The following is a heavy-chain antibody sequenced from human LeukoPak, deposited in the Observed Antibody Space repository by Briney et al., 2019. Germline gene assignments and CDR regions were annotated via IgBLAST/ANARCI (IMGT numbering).Heavy chain of an antibody. CDR3: ASRGYSGGWYSGVFDI. V-gene: IGHV4-34*01. D-gene: IGHD6-19*01. J-gene: IGHJ3*02. CDR2: INHSGST. Sequence: PSETLSLTCAVYGGSFSGYYWSWIRQPPGKGLEWIGEINHSGSTNYNPSLKSRVTISVDTSMNQFSLKLSSVTAADTAVYYCASRGYSGGWYSGVFDIWSKGTRVTVS. CDR1: GGSFSGYY.